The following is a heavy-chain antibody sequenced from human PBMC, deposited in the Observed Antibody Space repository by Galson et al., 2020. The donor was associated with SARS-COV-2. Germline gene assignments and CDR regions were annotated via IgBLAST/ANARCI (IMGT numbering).Heavy chain of an antibody. CDR1: GGSISSGGYS. V-gene: IGHV4-30-4*07. CDR2: IYYSGST. D-gene: IGHD5-12*01. CDR3: ARGVVATTETAMGY. Sequence: SETLSLTCAVSGGSISSGGYSWSWIRQPPGKGLEWIGYIYYSGSTYYNPSLKSRVTISVDTSKNQFSLKLSSVTAADTAVYYCARGVVATTETAMGYWGQGTLVTVSS. J-gene: IGHJ4*02.